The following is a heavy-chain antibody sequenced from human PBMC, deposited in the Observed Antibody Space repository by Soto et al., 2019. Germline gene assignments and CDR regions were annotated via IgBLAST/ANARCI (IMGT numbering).Heavy chain of an antibody. CDR2: ISYDGSNK. CDR3: AKTGGTGLSPGFS. D-gene: IGHD1-1*01. Sequence: GGSLRLSCAASGFTFRSYGMHWVRQAAGKGLEWLSFISYDGSNKYYSDSVKGRFTVSRDNSKNTLYVQMNSLRAEDTAVYYCAKTGGTGLSPGFSWGQGTMVTVSS. J-gene: IGHJ5*02. V-gene: IGHV3-30*18. CDR1: GFTFRSYG.